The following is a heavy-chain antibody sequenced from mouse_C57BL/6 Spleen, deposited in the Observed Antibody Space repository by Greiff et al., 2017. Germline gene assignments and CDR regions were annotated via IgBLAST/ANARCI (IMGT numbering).Heavy chain of an antibody. Sequence: QVQLQQPGAELVRPGSSVKLSCKASGYTFTSYWMHWVKQRPIQGLEWIGNIDPSDSETHYNQKFKDKATLTVDKSSSTAYMQLSSLTSEDSAVYYCARGALYDKAWFAYWGQGALVTVSA. V-gene: IGHV1-52*01. CDR3: ARGALYDKAWFAY. CDR2: IDPSDSET. D-gene: IGHD2-10*02. CDR1: GYTFTSYW. J-gene: IGHJ3*01.